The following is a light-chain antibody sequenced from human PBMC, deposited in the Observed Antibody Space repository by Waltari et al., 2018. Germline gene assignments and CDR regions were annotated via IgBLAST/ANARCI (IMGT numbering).Light chain of an antibody. J-gene: IGKJ4*01. V-gene: IGKV1-39*01. CDR3: QQRRLFPLT. Sequence: DIQLTQSPSSLSASVGDRVTITCRARQNVGPYLNWYQQKPGKAPRVLIYTSSTLESGVPSRFSGSGYGTDFSLTINNLQPEDFATYHCQQRRLFPLTFGGGTKVEIK. CDR1: QNVGPY. CDR2: TSS.